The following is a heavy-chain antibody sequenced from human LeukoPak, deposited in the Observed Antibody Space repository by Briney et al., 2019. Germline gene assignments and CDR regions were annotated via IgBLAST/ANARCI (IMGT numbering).Heavy chain of an antibody. D-gene: IGHD3-10*01. CDR2: INPSGGST. CDR3: ARVGFGDLIDY. V-gene: IGHV1-46*01. Sequence: ASVKASCKASGYTFTSYYMHWVRQAPGQGLEWMGIINPSGGSTSYAQKFQGRVTMTRDTSTSTVYMELSSLRSEDAAVYYCARVGFGDLIDYWGQGTLVTVSS. J-gene: IGHJ4*02. CDR1: GYTFTSYY.